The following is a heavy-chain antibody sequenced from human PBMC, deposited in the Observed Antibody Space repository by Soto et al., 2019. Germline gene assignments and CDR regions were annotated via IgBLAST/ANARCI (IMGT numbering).Heavy chain of an antibody. CDR2: ISGSGGST. Sequence: EVQLLEYGVGWVQPGGSLRLSCAASGFTCSSYAMSWVRQAPGKGLEWVSGISGSGGSTYYEDSVNGRFTISSDNSKNTLYRQMNSLRAEDTAVYYCAKAVVGATKSEGFDYWGQGTLVTVSS. CDR1: GFTCSSYA. D-gene: IGHD1-26*01. V-gene: IGHV3-23*01. CDR3: AKAVVGATKSEGFDY. J-gene: IGHJ4*02.